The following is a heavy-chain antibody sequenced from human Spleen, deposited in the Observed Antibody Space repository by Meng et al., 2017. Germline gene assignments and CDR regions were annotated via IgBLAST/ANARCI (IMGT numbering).Heavy chain of an antibody. Sequence: GQSVHRGGGVKKPGASVKVSCDASGYTLSSDGFAWVRQAPEQGLEWMGWINVYSGITNYAQKFQGRVTMTTDTSTRTGYMELTSLTSDDTAVYYCATRGNPYLNCWGQGTLVTVSS. J-gene: IGHJ4*02. CDR2: INVYSGIT. CDR3: ATRGNPYLNC. CDR1: GYTLSSDG. V-gene: IGHV1-18*01.